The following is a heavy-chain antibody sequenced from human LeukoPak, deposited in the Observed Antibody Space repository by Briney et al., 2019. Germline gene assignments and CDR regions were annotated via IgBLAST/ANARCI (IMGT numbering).Heavy chain of an antibody. Sequence: SETLSLTCTVSGGSISGYHWNWSRQPPGKGLEYIGNIHYSGSTNYNPSLKSRVTISVDTSKNQFSLRLNSLTAADSAVYYCGRWSYSGDGDCYWLEYWGQGTLVTVSS. CDR2: IHYSGST. V-gene: IGHV4-59*08. CDR3: GRWSYSGDGDCYWLEY. D-gene: IGHD2-21*02. J-gene: IGHJ4*02. CDR1: GGSISGYH.